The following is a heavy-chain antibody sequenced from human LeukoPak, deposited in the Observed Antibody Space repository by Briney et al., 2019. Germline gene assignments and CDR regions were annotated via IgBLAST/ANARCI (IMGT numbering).Heavy chain of an antibody. V-gene: IGHV3-21*01. D-gene: IGHD3-10*01. CDR2: ISSSSSYT. Sequence: GGSLRLSCTASGFTFNFYSMNWVRQAPGKGLEWVSAISSSSSYTYYADSVKGRFTISRDDAKNSLYLQMNSLRAEDTAVYYCARDLGPVHSGYWGQGTLVTVSS. CDR3: ARDLGPVHSGY. CDR1: GFTFNFYS. J-gene: IGHJ4*02.